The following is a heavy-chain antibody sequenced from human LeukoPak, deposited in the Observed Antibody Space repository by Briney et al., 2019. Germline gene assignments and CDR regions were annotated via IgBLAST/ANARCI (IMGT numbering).Heavy chain of an antibody. D-gene: IGHD3-10*01. CDR1: GGSISSGGYS. Sequence: PSQTLSLTCAVSGGSISSGGYSWSWIRQPPGKGLERIGYIYHSGSTYYNPSLKSRVTISVDRSKNQFSLKLSSVTAADTAVYYCARATGGHFDYWGQGTLATVSS. V-gene: IGHV4-30-2*01. CDR2: IYHSGST. J-gene: IGHJ4*02. CDR3: ARATGGHFDY.